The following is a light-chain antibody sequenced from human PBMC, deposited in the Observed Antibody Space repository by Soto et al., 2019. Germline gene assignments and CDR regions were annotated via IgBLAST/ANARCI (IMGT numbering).Light chain of an antibody. CDR1: SSDVGGYNY. CDR2: EVS. J-gene: IGLJ2*01. CDR3: SSYAGSNTFVV. V-gene: IGLV2-8*01. Sequence: QSALTQPPSASGSPGQSVTISCTGTSSDVGGYNYVSWYQHHPGKAPKLMIYEVSKRPSGVPDRFSGSKSGNTASLTVSGLQAEDEAVYYCSSYAGSNTFVVFGGGTKLTVL.